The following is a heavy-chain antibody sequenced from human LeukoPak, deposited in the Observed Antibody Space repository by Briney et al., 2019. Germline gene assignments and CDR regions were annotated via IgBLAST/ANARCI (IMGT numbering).Heavy chain of an antibody. CDR3: AREDSSGYDY. CDR1: GYTFTIYY. D-gene: IGHD3-22*01. J-gene: IGHJ4*02. CDR2: INPNSGGT. V-gene: IGHV1-2*02. Sequence: ASVKVSCKASGYTFTIYYIHWVRQAPGQGLEWMGWINPNSGGTNYAQNFQGRVTMTRDTSISTAYMEVSRLRSDDAAVYYCAREDSSGYDYWGQGTLVTVSS.